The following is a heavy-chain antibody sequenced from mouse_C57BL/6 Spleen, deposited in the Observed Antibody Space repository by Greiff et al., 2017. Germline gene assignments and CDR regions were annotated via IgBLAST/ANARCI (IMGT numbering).Heavy chain of an antibody. Sequence: EVKLMESGGDLVKPGGSLKLSCAASGFTFSSYGMSWVRQTPDKRLEWVATISSGGSYTYYPDSVKGRFTISRDNAKNTLYLQMSSLKSEDTAMYYCASNPYYYAMDYWGQGTSVTVSS. V-gene: IGHV5-6*01. J-gene: IGHJ4*01. CDR2: ISSGGSYT. CDR3: ASNPYYYAMDY. CDR1: GFTFSSYG.